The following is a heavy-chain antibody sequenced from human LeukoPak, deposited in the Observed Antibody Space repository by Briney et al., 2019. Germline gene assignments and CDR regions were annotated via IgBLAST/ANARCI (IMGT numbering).Heavy chain of an antibody. CDR3: AKTVSGSYSYQGGDY. V-gene: IGHV3-23*01. Sequence: PGGSLRLSCAAPGFTFSSYAMSWVRQAPGKGLEWVSATSGSGGNTNYADSVKGRFTMSRDNSRNMLYLQMNSLRDEDTAKYYCAKTVSGSYSYQGGDYWGQGTLVTVSS. D-gene: IGHD3-16*02. J-gene: IGHJ4*02. CDR1: GFTFSSYA. CDR2: TSGSGGNT.